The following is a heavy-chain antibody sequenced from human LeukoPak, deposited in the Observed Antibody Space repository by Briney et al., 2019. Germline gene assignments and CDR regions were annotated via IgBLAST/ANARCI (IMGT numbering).Heavy chain of an antibody. V-gene: IGHV4-59*01. Sequence: SETLSLTCTVPGDSISSYYWSWIRQPPGKGLEWIGYIYYSGSTNYNPSLKSRVTISVDTSKNQFSLKLSSVTAADTAVYYCAREYTSVGDDAFDIWGQGTMVTVSS. D-gene: IGHD3-16*01. CDR3: AREYTSVGDDAFDI. CDR2: IYYSGST. CDR1: GDSISSYY. J-gene: IGHJ3*02.